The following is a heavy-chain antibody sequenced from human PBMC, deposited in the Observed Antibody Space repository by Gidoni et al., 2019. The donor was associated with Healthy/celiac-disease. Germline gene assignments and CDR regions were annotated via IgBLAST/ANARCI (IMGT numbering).Heavy chain of an antibody. J-gene: IGHJ4*02. CDR2: INHSGST. Sequence: QVQLQQWGAGLLKRSETLSLTCAVYGGSFSGYYWSWIRQPPGKGLEWIGEINHSGSTNYNPSLKSRVTISVDTSKNQFSLKLSSVTAADTAVYYCARGRGVDLYYFDYWGQGTLVTVSS. CDR1: GGSFSGYY. V-gene: IGHV4-34*01. D-gene: IGHD3-10*01. CDR3: ARGRGVDLYYFDY.